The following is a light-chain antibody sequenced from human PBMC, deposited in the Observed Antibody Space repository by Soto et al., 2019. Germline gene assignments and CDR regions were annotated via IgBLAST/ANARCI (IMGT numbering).Light chain of an antibody. J-gene: IGKJ5*01. Sequence: DIQMTQSPSTLSASVGDRVTITCRASQSIDSWLACYQHKPGKAPKLLIYDASSLESGVPSRFSGSGSGTEFTLTISSLQPDDFATYYCQQYNSYSITFGQGTRLEI. CDR1: QSIDSW. V-gene: IGKV1-5*01. CDR3: QQYNSYSIT. CDR2: DAS.